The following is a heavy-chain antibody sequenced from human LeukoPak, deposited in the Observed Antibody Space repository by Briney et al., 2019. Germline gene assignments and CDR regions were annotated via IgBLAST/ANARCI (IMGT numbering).Heavy chain of an antibody. CDR2: ISYDGSNK. V-gene: IGHV3-30*18. CDR3: AKDLGTDDY. D-gene: IGHD6-13*01. J-gene: IGHJ4*02. Sequence: GGSLRLSCAASGFTFSSYSMNWVRQAPGKGLEWVAVISYDGSNKYYADSVKGRFTISRDNSKNTLYLQMNSLRAEDTAVYYCAKDLGTDDYWGQGTLVTVSS. CDR1: GFTFSSYS.